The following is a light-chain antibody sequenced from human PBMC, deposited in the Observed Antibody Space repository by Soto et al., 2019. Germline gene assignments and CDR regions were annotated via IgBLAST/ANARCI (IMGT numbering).Light chain of an antibody. Sequence: DIQMTQSPSTLSASVGDRVTITCRASQSISSWLAWYQQKPGKAPKLLIYKASSLESGVPSRFSGSGSGTEFTLTFSSLQPDDFATYYCQQYNSYSTFGQGTKV. CDR2: KAS. V-gene: IGKV1-5*03. CDR1: QSISSW. J-gene: IGKJ1*01. CDR3: QQYNSYST.